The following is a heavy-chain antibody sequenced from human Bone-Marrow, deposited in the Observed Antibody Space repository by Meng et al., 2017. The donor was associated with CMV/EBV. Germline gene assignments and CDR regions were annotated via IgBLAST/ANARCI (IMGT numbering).Heavy chain of an antibody. CDR1: GFTFDDYA. J-gene: IGHJ4*02. Sequence: GESLRLSCAASGFTFDDYAMHWVRQAPGKGLEWVSGISWNSGSIGYADSVKGRFTISRDNAKNSLYLQMNSLRAEDTALYYCAKGSRGALLTYFDYWGQGTLVTVSS. CDR2: ISWNSGSI. D-gene: IGHD1-26*01. CDR3: AKGSRGALLTYFDY. V-gene: IGHV3-9*01.